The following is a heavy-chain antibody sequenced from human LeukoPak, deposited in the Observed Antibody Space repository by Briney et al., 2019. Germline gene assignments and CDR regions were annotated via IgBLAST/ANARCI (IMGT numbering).Heavy chain of an antibody. D-gene: IGHD3-22*01. CDR3: ARSTDSGYYDSSGYPVTPFDY. CDR1: GGTFSSYA. J-gene: IGHJ4*02. Sequence: SVKVSCKASGGTFSSYAISWVRQAPGQGLEWMGGIIPIFGTANYAQKFQGRVTITADESTSTAYMELSSLRSEDTAVYYCARSTDSGYYDSSGYPVTPFDYWGQGTLVTVSS. CDR2: IIPIFGTA. V-gene: IGHV1-69*13.